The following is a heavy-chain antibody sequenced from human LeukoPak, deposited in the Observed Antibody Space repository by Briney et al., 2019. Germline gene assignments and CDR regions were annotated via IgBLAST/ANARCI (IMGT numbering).Heavy chain of an antibody. CDR2: INPSGGST. V-gene: IGHV1-46*01. Sequence: GASVKVSCKASGYTFTSYYMHWVRQAPGQGLEWMGIINPSGGSTSYAQKFQGRVTMTWDTSTSTVYMELSSLRSEDTAVYYCARDPRVIAAAGRFDYWGQGTLVTVSS. CDR3: ARDPRVIAAAGRFDY. D-gene: IGHD6-13*01. CDR1: GYTFTSYY. J-gene: IGHJ4*02.